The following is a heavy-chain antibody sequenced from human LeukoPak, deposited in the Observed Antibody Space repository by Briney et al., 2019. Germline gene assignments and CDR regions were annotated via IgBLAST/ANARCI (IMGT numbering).Heavy chain of an antibody. CDR1: GFTFSSYG. V-gene: IGHV3-30*18. D-gene: IGHD6-13*01. CDR3: AKDPIAAAGGY. CDR2: ISYDGSNK. J-gene: IGHJ4*02. Sequence: GGSLRLSCTASGFTFSSYGMHWVRQAPGKGLEWVAVISYDGSNKYYADSVKGRFTISRDNSKNTLYLQMNSLRAEDTAVYYCAKDPIAAAGGYWGQGTLVTVSS.